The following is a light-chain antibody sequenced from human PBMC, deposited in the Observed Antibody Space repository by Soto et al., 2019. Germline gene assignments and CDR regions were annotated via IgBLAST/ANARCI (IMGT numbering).Light chain of an antibody. Sequence: QSVLTQPASVSGSPGQSITVSCTGTSSDVGGYNYVSWYQQHPGKAPKLMIYEVSNRPSGVSNRFSGSKSGNTASLTISGLQAEDEGDYYCSSYTSSSTLVFGGGTKVTVL. J-gene: IGLJ2*01. V-gene: IGLV2-14*01. CDR2: EVS. CDR1: SSDVGGYNY. CDR3: SSYTSSSTLV.